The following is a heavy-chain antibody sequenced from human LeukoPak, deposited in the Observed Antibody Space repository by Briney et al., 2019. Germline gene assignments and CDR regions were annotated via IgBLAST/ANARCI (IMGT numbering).Heavy chain of an antibody. J-gene: IGHJ3*02. CDR3: ARAEPYCSSTSCSPAFDI. Sequence: GASVKVSCEASGYTLTSYDINWVRQAAGQGLEWMGWMNPNSGNTGYAQKFQGRVTMTRSTSISTAYMELGSLTSGDTAVYYCARAEPYCSSTSCSPAFDIWGQGTMVTVSS. CDR1: GYTLTSYD. D-gene: IGHD2-2*01. V-gene: IGHV1-8*01. CDR2: MNPNSGNT.